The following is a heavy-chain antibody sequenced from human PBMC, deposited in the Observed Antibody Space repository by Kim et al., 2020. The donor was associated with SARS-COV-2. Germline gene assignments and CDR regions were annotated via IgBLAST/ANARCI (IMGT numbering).Heavy chain of an antibody. CDR2: ISYYGSNK. V-gene: IGHV3-30*18. CDR3: AKDGSSGWYWAGFYFDY. J-gene: IGHJ4*02. Sequence: GGSLRLSCAASGFIFSIYGMHWVRQAPGKGLEWVAVISYYGSNKYYADSVKGRFTISRDNSKNTLYLQMNSLRAEDTAVYYCAKDGSSGWYWAGFYFDYWGQGTLVTVSS. CDR1: GFIFSIYG. D-gene: IGHD6-19*01.